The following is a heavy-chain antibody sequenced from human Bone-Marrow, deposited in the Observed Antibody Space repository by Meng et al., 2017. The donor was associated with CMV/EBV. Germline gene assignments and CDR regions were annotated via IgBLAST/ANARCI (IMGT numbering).Heavy chain of an antibody. Sequence: GGSLRLSCAASGFTFSSYWMHWVRQAPGKGLVWVSRINSDGSSTSYADSVKGRFTISRDNAKNTLYLQMNSLRAEDTAVYYCARDVVPAAIEFYYYYGMDVWGQGTTVTVSS. CDR3: ARDVVPAAIEFYYYYGMDV. J-gene: IGHJ6*02. CDR1: GFTFSSYW. CDR2: INSDGSST. V-gene: IGHV3-74*01. D-gene: IGHD2-2*01.